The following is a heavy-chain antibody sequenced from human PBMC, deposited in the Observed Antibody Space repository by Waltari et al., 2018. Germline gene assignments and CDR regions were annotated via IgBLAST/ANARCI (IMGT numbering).Heavy chain of an antibody. CDR3: ARDRDWAFDI. Sequence: EVQLVESGGGLVQPGGSLSLSCAASGFTFSSYRLNWFRQAPGKGLEWVSYISGDSGSIHYADSVKGRITVSRDNAKNSLYLQMSSLTAEDTAVFYCARDRDWAFDIWGQGTMVTVSS. D-gene: IGHD2-21*01. CDR1: GFTFSSYR. V-gene: IGHV3-48*04. J-gene: IGHJ3*02. CDR2: ISGDSGSI.